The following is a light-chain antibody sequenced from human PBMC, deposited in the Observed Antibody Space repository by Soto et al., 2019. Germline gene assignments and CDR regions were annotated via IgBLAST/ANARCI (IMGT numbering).Light chain of an antibody. J-gene: IGLJ2*01. Sequence: QSVLTQPPSVSGAPGQRVTISCTGSSSNIGAGYDVHWYQQLPGTAPKLLIYGNSNRPSGVLDRFSGSKSGTSASLAITGLQAEDEADYYCQSYDSSLSGPVFGGGTQLTVL. V-gene: IGLV1-40*01. CDR3: QSYDSSLSGPV. CDR1: SSNIGAGYD. CDR2: GNS.